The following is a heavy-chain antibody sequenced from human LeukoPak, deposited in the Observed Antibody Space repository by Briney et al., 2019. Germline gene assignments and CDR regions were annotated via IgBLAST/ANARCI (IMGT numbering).Heavy chain of an antibody. J-gene: IGHJ3*02. CDR3: ARGTRITIFGVVIGSGPIDAFDI. Sequence: ASVKVSCEASGYTFTGYYMHWVRQAPGQGLEWMGWINPNSGGTNYAQKFQGWVTMTRDTSISTAYMELSRLRSDDTAVYYCARGTRITIFGVVIGSGPIDAFDIWGQGTTVPVSS. V-gene: IGHV1-2*04. CDR1: GYTFTGYY. D-gene: IGHD3-3*01. CDR2: INPNSGGT.